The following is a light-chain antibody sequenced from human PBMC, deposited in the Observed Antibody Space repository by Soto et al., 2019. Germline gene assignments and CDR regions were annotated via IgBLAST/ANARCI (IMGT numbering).Light chain of an antibody. J-gene: IGKJ4*01. Sequence: IQLTQSPSSLSASGGDRVTITCRASQGIGSNLAWYLQKPGEAPKLLVYGASTLQGGVPSRFSGSGSGTLFTLTITSLQPEDFATYFCQQSNSYPLTFGGGTK. CDR2: GAS. V-gene: IGKV1-9*01. CDR1: QGIGSN. CDR3: QQSNSYPLT.